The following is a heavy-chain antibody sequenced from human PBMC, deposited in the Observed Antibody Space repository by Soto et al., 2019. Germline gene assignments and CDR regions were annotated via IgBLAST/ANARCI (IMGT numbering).Heavy chain of an antibody. CDR3: AREDYDILTGYSLYGMDV. CDR2: IYHSGST. J-gene: IGHJ6*02. D-gene: IGHD3-9*01. Sequence: SLTCAVSGYSISSGYYWGWIRQPPGKGLEWIGSIYHSGSTYYNPSLKSRVTISVDTSKNQFSLKLSSVTAADTAVYYCAREDYDILTGYSLYGMDVWGQGTTVTVSS. CDR1: GYSISSGYY. V-gene: IGHV4-38-2*02.